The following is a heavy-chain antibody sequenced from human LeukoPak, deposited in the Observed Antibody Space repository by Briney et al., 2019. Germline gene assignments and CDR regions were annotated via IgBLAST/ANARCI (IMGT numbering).Heavy chain of an antibody. CDR1: GFTFSSYA. J-gene: IGHJ4*02. CDR3: ARETSRRGGHDY. Sequence: PGGSLRLSCPASGFTFSSYAMHWVRQAPDKGLEWMAVISSDGNNEYYADSVKGRLTISRDNSKNTLYLQMNSLRPEDTAVYYCARETSRRGGHDYWGQGTLVTVSS. V-gene: IGHV3-30-3*01. D-gene: IGHD2-15*01. CDR2: ISSDGNNE.